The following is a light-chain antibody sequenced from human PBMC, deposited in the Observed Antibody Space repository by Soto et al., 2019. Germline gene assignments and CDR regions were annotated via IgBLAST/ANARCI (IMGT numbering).Light chain of an antibody. J-gene: IGKJ1*01. CDR1: QSITSSY. V-gene: IGKV3-20*01. CDR2: AAA. Sequence: ALTQSPGTLSLSPGERATLSCRASQSITSSYLAWDQQKPGQAPRRLIYAAAGRATGIPDRCSGSGSGTDFTLSICSLQSEDFAVYYCQQYNSWPETFGQGSKV. CDR3: QQYNSWPET.